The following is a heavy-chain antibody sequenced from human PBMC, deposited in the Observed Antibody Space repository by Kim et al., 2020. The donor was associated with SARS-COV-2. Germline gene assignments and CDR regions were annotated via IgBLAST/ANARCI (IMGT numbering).Heavy chain of an antibody. D-gene: IGHD3-10*01. CDR1: GFNFNNFG. J-gene: IGHJ3*01. Sequence: GGSLRLSCAASGFNFNNFGLHWVRQAPGKGLEWVAVISYEGSKKNYADSLKGRFIISRDYSKNTVYLELTSLTPEDTAVYYCAKSTVILWFGQFRNDAF. CDR3: AKSTVILWFGQFRNDAF. V-gene: IGHV3-30*18. CDR2: ISYEGSKK.